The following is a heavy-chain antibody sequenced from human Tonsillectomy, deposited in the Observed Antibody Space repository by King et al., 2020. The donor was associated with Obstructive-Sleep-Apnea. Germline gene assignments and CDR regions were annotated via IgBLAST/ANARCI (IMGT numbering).Heavy chain of an antibody. J-gene: IGHJ4*02. CDR2: ISSSSSTI. D-gene: IGHD3-22*01. V-gene: IGHV3-48*04. Sequence: VQLVESGGGLVQPGGSLRLSCAASGFTFSSYSMNWVRQAPGKGLEWVSYISSSSSTIYYADSVKGRFTISRDHAKNSLYLQMNSLRAEDTAVYYCARDWGYYDSSGYYSGVEDYWGQGTLVTVSS. CDR1: GFTFSSYS. CDR3: ARDWGYYDSSGYYSGVEDY.